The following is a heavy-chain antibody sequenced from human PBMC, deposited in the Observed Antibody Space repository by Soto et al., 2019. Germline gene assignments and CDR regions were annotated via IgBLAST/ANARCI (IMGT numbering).Heavy chain of an antibody. CDR1: GFTFSSYS. CDR3: ARNWGYYYYYGMDV. D-gene: IGHD7-27*01. J-gene: IGHJ6*02. V-gene: IGHV3-21*01. CDR2: ISSSSSYI. Sequence: EVQLVESGGGLVKPGGSLRLSCAASGFTFSSYSMNWVRQAPGKGLEWVSSISSSSSYIYYADSVKGRFTISRDNAKNSLYLQMNSLRADDTAVYYWARNWGYYYYYGMDVWGQGTTVTVSS.